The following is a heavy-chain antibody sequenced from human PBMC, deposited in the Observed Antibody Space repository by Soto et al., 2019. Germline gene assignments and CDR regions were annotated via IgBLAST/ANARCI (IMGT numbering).Heavy chain of an antibody. CDR3: ARGYYYGSGRPTPGGMDV. J-gene: IGHJ6*02. Sequence: ASVKVSCKASGGTFSSYTISWVRQAPGQGLEWMGIINPSGGSTSYAQKLQGRVTMTTDTSTSTAYMELRSLRSDDTAVYYCARGYYYGSGRPTPGGMDVWGQGTTVTVSS. CDR2: INPSGGST. D-gene: IGHD3-10*01. CDR1: GGTFSSYT. V-gene: IGHV1-46*01.